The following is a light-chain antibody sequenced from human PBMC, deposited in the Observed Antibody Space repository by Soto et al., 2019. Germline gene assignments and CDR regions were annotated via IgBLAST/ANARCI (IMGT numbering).Light chain of an antibody. CDR2: GAS. Sequence: EIVLTQSPDTLSLSPGERATLSCRASQSVGATYLAWYQQKPGQAPRLLIYGASTRATGIPDRFSGSGSGTDFTLTISRLEPEDFAVYYCQQYGSPVAFGQGTKLEIK. J-gene: IGKJ2*01. CDR3: QQYGSPVA. CDR1: QSVGATY. V-gene: IGKV3-20*01.